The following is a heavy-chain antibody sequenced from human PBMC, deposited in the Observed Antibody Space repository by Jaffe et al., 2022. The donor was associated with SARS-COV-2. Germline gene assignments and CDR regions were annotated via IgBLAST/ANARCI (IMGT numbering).Heavy chain of an antibody. Sequence: QVQLVESGGGVVQPGRSLRLSCAASGFTFSSYGMHWVRQAPGKGLEWVAVISYDGSNKYYADSVKGRFTISRDNSKNTLYLQMNSLRAEDTAVYYCAKAGYDFWSGYFGYYYGMDVWGQGTTVTVSS. CDR1: GFTFSSYG. J-gene: IGHJ6*02. V-gene: IGHV3-30*18. CDR3: AKAGYDFWSGYFGYYYGMDV. CDR2: ISYDGSNK. D-gene: IGHD3-3*01.